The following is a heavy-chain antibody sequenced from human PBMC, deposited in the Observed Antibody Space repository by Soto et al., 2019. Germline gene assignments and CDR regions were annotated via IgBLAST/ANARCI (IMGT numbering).Heavy chain of an antibody. V-gene: IGHV3-11*06. J-gene: IGHJ6*02. CDR2: TRGRSGYT. Sequence: PGVSLRRSCAPAGFSFSDSYMSWVRQAPRKGLGRVESTRGRSGYTGNAESIKGRFTIARDNSKNSQYMKMNRPRVEDTGVYCGASDRRGYGPPDGWGQGTTVTVSS. CDR1: GFSFSDSY. D-gene: IGHD1-1*01. CDR3: ASDRRGYGPPDG.